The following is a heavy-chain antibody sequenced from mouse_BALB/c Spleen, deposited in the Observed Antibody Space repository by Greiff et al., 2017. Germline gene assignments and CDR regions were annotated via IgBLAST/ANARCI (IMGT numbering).Heavy chain of an antibody. V-gene: IGHV1-55*01. CDR1: GYNFTSYW. Sequence: QVQLQQSGAELVKPGTSVKLSCKASGYNFTSYWINWVKLRPGQGLEWIGDIYPGSGSTNYNEKFKSKATLTVDTSSSTAYMQLSSLASEDSALYYCARGYYAMDYWGQGTSVTVSS. CDR2: IYPGSGST. CDR3: ARGYYAMDY. J-gene: IGHJ4*01.